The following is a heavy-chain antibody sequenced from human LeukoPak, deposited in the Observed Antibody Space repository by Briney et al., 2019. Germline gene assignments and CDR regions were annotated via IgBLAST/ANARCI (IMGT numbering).Heavy chain of an antibody. V-gene: IGHV4-4*09. J-gene: IGHJ6*02. Sequence: PSETLSLTCTVSGGSISSYYWSWIRQPPGKGLEWIGYMYNSGSTNYNPSLKSRVTISVDTSKKQFSLRLSSVTAADTAVYYCARRSMVRTVGYYYGMDVWGQGTTVTVSS. CDR3: ARRSMVRTVGYYYGMDV. CDR2: MYNSGST. CDR1: GGSISSYY. D-gene: IGHD4/OR15-4a*01.